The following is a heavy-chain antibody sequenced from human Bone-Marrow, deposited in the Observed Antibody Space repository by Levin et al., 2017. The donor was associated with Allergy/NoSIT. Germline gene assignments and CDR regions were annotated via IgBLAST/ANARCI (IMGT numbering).Heavy chain of an antibody. V-gene: IGHV3-11*01. D-gene: IGHD3-22*01. J-gene: IGHJ3*02. CDR3: ARERDRGSGYYYVDDAFDI. CDR1: GFTFSDYY. CDR2: ISSSGSTI. Sequence: PGGSLRLSCAASGFTFSDYYMSWIRQAPGKGLEWVSYISSSGSTIYYADSVKGRFTISRDNAKNSLYLQMNSLRAEDTAVYYCARERDRGSGYYYVDDAFDIWGQGTMVTVSS.